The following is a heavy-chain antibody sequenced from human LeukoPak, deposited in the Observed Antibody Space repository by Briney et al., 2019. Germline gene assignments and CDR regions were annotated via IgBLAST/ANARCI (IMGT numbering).Heavy chain of an antibody. J-gene: IGHJ4*02. CDR3: ARDQEGFDY. CDR2: IYPRDSST. V-gene: IGHV1-46*01. CDR1: GYTFTSNY. Sequence: ASVKVSCKASGYTFTSNYIHWVRQAPGQGLEWMGMIYPRDSSTSYAQKFQGRVTVTRDTSTSTVHMELSGLRSEDTAVYYCARDQEGFDYWGQGILVTVSS.